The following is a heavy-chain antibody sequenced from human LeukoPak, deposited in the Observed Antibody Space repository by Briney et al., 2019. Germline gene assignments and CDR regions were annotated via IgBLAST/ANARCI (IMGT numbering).Heavy chain of an antibody. CDR3: ARSIPSSYYGMDV. Sequence: SETLSLTCTVSGGSISSYYWSWIRQPPGKGLEWIGYIYYSGSTNYNPSLKSRVTISVDTSKNQSSLKLSSVTAADTAVYYCARSIPSSYYGMDVWGQGTTVTVSS. J-gene: IGHJ6*02. CDR1: GGSISSYY. V-gene: IGHV4-59*01. D-gene: IGHD3-3*02. CDR2: IYYSGST.